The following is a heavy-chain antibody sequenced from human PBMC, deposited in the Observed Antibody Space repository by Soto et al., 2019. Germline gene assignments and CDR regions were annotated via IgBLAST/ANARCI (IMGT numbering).Heavy chain of an antibody. D-gene: IGHD3-22*01. CDR2: IYSGGST. Sequence: PGGSLRLSCAASGFTVSSNYMSWVRQAPGKGLEWVSVIYSGGSTYYADSVKGRFTISRDNSKNTLYLQMNSLRAEDTAVYYCARDQGTMIKGYYYYYGMAVWGQGTTVTVSS. V-gene: IGHV3-53*01. CDR1: GFTVSSNY. J-gene: IGHJ6*02. CDR3: ARDQGTMIKGYYYYYGMAV.